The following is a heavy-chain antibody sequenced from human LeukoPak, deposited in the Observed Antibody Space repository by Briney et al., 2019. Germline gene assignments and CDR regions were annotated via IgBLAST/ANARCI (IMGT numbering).Heavy chain of an antibody. CDR3: ARLPYSGSYHFDY. CDR2: INPNSGGT. Sequence: GASVKVSCKASGYTFTGYYMHWVRQAPGQGLEWMGWINPNSGGTNSAQKFQGRVTMTRDTSISTAYMELSRLTSDDTAVYYCARLPYSGSYHFDYWGQGTLVTVSS. D-gene: IGHD1-26*01. J-gene: IGHJ4*02. V-gene: IGHV1-2*02. CDR1: GYTFTGYY.